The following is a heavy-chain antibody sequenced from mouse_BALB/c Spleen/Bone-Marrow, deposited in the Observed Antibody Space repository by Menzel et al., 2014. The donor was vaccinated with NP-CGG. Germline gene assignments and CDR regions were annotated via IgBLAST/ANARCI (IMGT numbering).Heavy chain of an antibody. Sequence: EVKLVESGGGLVQPKGSLKLSCAASGFTFKTYAMNWVRQAPGKGLEWVARIRSKSNNYATYNVDSVKNRFTISRDDSQNMLYLQMNNLKTEDTAMYYCVRRESDNYGGFASWGQGTLVTVPA. J-gene: IGHJ3*01. D-gene: IGHD1-1*01. V-gene: IGHV10-1*02. CDR3: VRRESDNYGGFAS. CDR2: IRSKSNNYAT. CDR1: GFTFKTYA.